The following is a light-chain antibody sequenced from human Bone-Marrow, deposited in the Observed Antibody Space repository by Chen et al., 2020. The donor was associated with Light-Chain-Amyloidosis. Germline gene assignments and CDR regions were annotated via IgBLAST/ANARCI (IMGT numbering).Light chain of an antibody. J-gene: IGLJ1*01. CDR1: NSNIGASYD. V-gene: IGLV1-40*01. Sequence: QSVLTQPPSLSGSPGQRVTSSCTGSNSNIGASYDVHWYQQLPGTAPKLLIYGNSNRPSGVPDRFSGSKSDTSASLAITGLQAEDEADYYCQSYDNSLSGNFVFGTGTKVTVL. CDR3: QSYDNSLSGNFV. CDR2: GNS.